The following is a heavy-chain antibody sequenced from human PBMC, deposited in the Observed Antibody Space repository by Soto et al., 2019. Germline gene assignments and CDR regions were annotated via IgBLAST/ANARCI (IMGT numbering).Heavy chain of an antibody. J-gene: IGHJ4*02. Sequence: LRLSCTASGFTFSNFAMTWVRQAPGKGLEWVATMTGSGTGTYHAESVKGRFSISRDNSKNTPYLEMHSLRVEDTAMYYCAKGKNKVAVIAEDYWGQGTQVTVSS. D-gene: IGHD3-22*01. CDR3: AKGKNKVAVIAEDY. CDR1: GFTFSNFA. CDR2: MTGSGTGT. V-gene: IGHV3-23*01.